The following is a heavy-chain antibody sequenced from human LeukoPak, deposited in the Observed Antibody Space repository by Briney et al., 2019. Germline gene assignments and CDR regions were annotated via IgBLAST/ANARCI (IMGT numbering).Heavy chain of an antibody. D-gene: IGHD4-17*01. J-gene: IGHJ4*02. V-gene: IGHV3-66*02. Sequence: GGSLRLSCAASGFTVSSNYMSWVRQAPGKGLVWVSVIYSGGSTYYADSVKGRFTISRDNSKNTLYLQMNSLRAEDTAVYYCARGDDYGDPMDYWGQGTLVTVSS. CDR2: IYSGGST. CDR1: GFTVSSNY. CDR3: ARGDDYGDPMDY.